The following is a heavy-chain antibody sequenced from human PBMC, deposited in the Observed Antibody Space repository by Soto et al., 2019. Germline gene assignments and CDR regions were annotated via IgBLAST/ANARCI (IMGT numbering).Heavy chain of an antibody. CDR1: GGSISSYY. D-gene: IGHD3-3*01. V-gene: IGHV4-59*08. Sequence: PSETLSLTCTVAGGSISSYYWSWIRQPPGKGLEWIGYIYYSGSTNYNPSLKSRVTISVDTSKNQFSLKLSSVTAADTAVYYCARHITNYDFWSGYYERGNFFDYWGQGTLVTVSS. CDR3: ARHITNYDFWSGYYERGNFFDY. CDR2: IYYSGST. J-gene: IGHJ4*02.